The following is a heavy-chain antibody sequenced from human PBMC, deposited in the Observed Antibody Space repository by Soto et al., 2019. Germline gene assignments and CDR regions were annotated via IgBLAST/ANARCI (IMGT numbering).Heavy chain of an antibody. CDR2: ISSDGNNK. CDR3: ARAGCDGGTCYTLVGLRYGMDV. V-gene: IGHV3-30-3*01. D-gene: IGHD2-15*01. CDR1: GFTFSSYV. J-gene: IGHJ6*02. Sequence: QVQLVESGGGVVQPGRSLRLSCAVSGFTFSSYVMYWVRQAPGRGLEWVAVISSDGNNKDYADSVKGRFTISRDNSKNTLYLQMNSLRAEDTAVYYCARAGCDGGTCYTLVGLRYGMDVWGQGTTVTVSS.